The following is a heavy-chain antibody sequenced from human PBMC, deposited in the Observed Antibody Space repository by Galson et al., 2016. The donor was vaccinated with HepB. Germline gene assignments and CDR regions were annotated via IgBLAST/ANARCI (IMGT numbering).Heavy chain of an antibody. CDR2: ISHDGSVT. D-gene: IGHD5-24*01. V-gene: IGHV3-74*01. J-gene: IGHJ4*01. CDR1: GFTGFTFSSYW. Sequence: SLRLSCAASGFTGFTFSSYWMHWVRQAPGKGLVWVSRISHDGSVTIYGDSVKGRFSTSRDNAKNTLFLQMNSLRAEDTAVYYCGASRDGYIDYWGQGALVTISS. CDR3: GASRDGYIDY.